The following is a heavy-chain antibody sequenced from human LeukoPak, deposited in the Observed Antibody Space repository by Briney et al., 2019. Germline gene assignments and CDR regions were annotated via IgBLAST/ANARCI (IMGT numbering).Heavy chain of an antibody. CDR2: IIPIFGTA. J-gene: IGHJ4*02. CDR1: GGTFSSYA. D-gene: IGHD3-22*01. Sequence: ASVKVSCKASGGTFSSYAISWVRQAPGQGLEWMGGIIPIFGTANYAQKFQGRVTITTDESTSTAYMELSSLRSEDTAVYYCARDPGYYDSSGYCDSYFDYWGQGTLVTVSS. V-gene: IGHV1-69*05. CDR3: ARDPGYYDSSGYCDSYFDY.